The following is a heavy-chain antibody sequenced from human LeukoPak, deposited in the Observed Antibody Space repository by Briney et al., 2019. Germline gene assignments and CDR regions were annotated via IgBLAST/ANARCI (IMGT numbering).Heavy chain of an antibody. J-gene: IGHJ4*02. CDR3: AKTKLGYCSGGSCYSRHYRLDY. CDR1: GFTFSSYA. V-gene: IGHV3-23*01. CDR2: ISGSGGST. D-gene: IGHD2-15*01. Sequence: PGGSLRLSCAPSGFTFSSYAISWVRQAPGKGLEWVSAISGSGGSTYYADSVKGRFTISRDNSKNTLYLQMNSLRAEDTAVYYCAKTKLGYCSGGSCYSRHYRLDYWGQGTLVTVSS.